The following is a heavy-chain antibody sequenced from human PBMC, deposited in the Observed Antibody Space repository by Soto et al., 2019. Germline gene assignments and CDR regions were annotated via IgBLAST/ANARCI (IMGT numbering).Heavy chain of an antibody. J-gene: IGHJ4*02. CDR1: AYSFSSYS. CDR3: ARDDLRFLEWLFYDC. CDR2: ISSSSSTM. D-gene: IGHD3-3*01. V-gene: IGHV3-48*01. Sequence: GSLRLSCAASAYSFSSYSMNWVRQAPGKAPECVSYISSSSSTMYYADFMKVRFTISRDNAKNSLYLQINSLHADPTPVSCCARDDLRFLEWLFYDCWGQGPLVTGS.